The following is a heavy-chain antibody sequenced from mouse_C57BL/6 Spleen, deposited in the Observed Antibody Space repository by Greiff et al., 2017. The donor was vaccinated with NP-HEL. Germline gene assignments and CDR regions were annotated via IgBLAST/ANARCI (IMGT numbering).Heavy chain of an antibody. J-gene: IGHJ3*01. Sequence: EVQLQQSGPELVKPGASVKISCKASGYTFTDYYMNWVKQSHGKSLEWIGDLNPNNGGTNYNHKFKGKATLTVDKSSSTAYMELRSLTSEDSSVYYCASSLDYGSWAWFAYWGQVTLVTVSA. D-gene: IGHD1-1*01. CDR3: ASSLDYGSWAWFAY. CDR1: GYTFTDYY. CDR2: LNPNNGGT. V-gene: IGHV1-26*01.